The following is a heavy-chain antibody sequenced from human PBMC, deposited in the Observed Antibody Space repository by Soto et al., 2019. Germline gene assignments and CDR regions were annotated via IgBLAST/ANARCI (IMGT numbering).Heavy chain of an antibody. Sequence: QVQLVQSGAEVKKPGASVKVSCKASGYTFTSYDINWVRQATGHGLEWMGWMNPTSGNTGYAQKFQGRVTMTRNTSISTAYMELSSLRSEDTAVYYCAREHSSSWRFDYWGQGTLVTVSS. D-gene: IGHD6-13*01. CDR2: MNPTSGNT. J-gene: IGHJ4*02. V-gene: IGHV1-8*01. CDR1: GYTFTSYD. CDR3: AREHSSSWRFDY.